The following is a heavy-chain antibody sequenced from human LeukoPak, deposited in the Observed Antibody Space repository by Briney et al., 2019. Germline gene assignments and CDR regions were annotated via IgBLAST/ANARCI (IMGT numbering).Heavy chain of an antibody. V-gene: IGHV3-23*01. CDR2: ISGSGFTT. CDR3: ALIRGTKYFQY. Sequence: GWSLRLSCAASGFTFSTYAMSWVRQAPGKGLEWVSSISGSGFTTYYADSVKGRFTISRDNSKNTVYLQMNSLRAEDTAVYYCALIRGTKYFQYWGQGTLVTVSS. CDR1: GFTFSTYA. J-gene: IGHJ1*01.